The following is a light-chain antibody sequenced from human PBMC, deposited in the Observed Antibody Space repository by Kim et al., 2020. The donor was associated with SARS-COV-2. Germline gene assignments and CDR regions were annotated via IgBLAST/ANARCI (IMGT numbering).Light chain of an antibody. V-gene: IGKV4-1*01. Sequence: RDTMNCKSSHSVLPIHNNKTYVGWYQQKPGQPHKLLLSWASTRESGVPDRFRGSGSRTDFTLTISSLQAEDVAVYYCQQYYSNPYSFGQGTKLEIK. CDR1: HSVLPIHNNKTY. J-gene: IGKJ2*03. CDR3: QQYYSNPYS. CDR2: WAS.